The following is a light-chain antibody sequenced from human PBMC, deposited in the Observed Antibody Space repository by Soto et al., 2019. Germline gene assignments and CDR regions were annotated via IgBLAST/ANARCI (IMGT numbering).Light chain of an antibody. CDR3: QRFGSFT. V-gene: IGKV3-20*01. J-gene: IGKJ3*01. CDR2: GAS. Sequence: EIVLTQSPGTLSLSPGDRATLSCRASQIIGSNYVAWYQQKAGQAPRLLIYGASVRATGIPDRFSGSGSGTDSTLTISSLEPEDVAGYYCQRFGSFTFGPGTTVEIK. CDR1: QIIGSNY.